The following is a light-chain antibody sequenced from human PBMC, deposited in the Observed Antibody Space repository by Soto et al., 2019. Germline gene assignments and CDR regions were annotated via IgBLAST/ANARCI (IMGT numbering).Light chain of an antibody. CDR1: SSNIGAGYD. CDR2: GNS. Sequence: QSVLTQPPSMSGAPGQRVTTSCTGNSSNIGAGYDVHWYRQLPGKAPKVLIYGNSNRPSGVPYRISASKSGASASLAISELRAEDEADYYCQSFDSSLRGVFGGGTKVTV. CDR3: QSFDSSLRGV. V-gene: IGLV1-40*01. J-gene: IGLJ2*01.